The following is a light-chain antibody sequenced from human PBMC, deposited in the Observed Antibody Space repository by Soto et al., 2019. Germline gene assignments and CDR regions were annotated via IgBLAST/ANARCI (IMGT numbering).Light chain of an antibody. J-gene: IGKJ2*01. V-gene: IGKV3-20*01. Sequence: ESMLTQSPGTLSLSPGERATLSCRASQSVSTRYLAWYQQKPGQAPRLLIYGASIRATGIPDRFSGSGSGTDFTVTISRLEPADFSVYYCHQFGSSPPAFTFGQGTKLEI. CDR1: QSVSTRY. CDR2: GAS. CDR3: HQFGSSPPAFT.